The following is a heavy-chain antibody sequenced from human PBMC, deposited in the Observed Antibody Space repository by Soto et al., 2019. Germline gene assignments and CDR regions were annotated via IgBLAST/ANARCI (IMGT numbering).Heavy chain of an antibody. D-gene: IGHD3-22*01. CDR3: ARQIYDSDSGPNFQYYFDS. J-gene: IGHJ4*02. CDR2: IDPRDSYT. Sequence: PGESLKISCKGSGYSFTNNWISWVRQMPGKGLEWMGRIDPRDSYTNYSPSFQGHVTISVDKSITTVFLQWSSLRASDTAMYYCARQIYDSDSGPNFQYYFDSWGQGTLVTVS. CDR1: GYSFTNNW. V-gene: IGHV5-10-1*01.